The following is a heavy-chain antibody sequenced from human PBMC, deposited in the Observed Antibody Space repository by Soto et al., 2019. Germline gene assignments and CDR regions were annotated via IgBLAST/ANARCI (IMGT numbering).Heavy chain of an antibody. CDR1: GGSISSYY. Sequence: QVQLQESGPGLVKPSETLSLTCTVSGGSISSYYWSWIRQPAGKGLGWIGRIYTSGSTNYNPSLKRRVPQSLDTSKSRFALKLSPVTAADSAVYCCARGGGYADFDYWGQGTLVTVSS. J-gene: IGHJ4*02. CDR2: IYTSGST. CDR3: ARGGGYADFDY. D-gene: IGHD3-16*01. V-gene: IGHV4-4*07.